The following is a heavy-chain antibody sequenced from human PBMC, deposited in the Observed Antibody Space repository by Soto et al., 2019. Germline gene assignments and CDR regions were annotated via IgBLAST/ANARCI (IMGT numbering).Heavy chain of an antibody. Sequence: QVQLQESGPGLVKPSETLSLTCAVSGGSINTYYWSWIRQPAGKGLEWIGRIYSGGSTNYNPSLKSRVTMSVDTSKNPFSLKLTSAAAADTAVYYCARGPGGFGDFSLDYWGQGTLVTVSS. D-gene: IGHD3-10*01. CDR1: GGSINTYY. J-gene: IGHJ4*02. CDR2: IYSGGST. CDR3: ARGPGGFGDFSLDY. V-gene: IGHV4-4*07.